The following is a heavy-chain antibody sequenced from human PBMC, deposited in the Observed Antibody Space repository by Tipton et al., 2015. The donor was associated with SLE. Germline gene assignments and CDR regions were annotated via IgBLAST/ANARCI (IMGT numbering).Heavy chain of an antibody. CDR3: AGDDYASGIT. CDR1: GFIFGDHA. V-gene: IGHV3-49*03. CDR2: LRADAYGGTA. Sequence: SLRLSCTASGFIFGDHAMSWFRQGTGKGLEWVGFLRADAYGGTAEYAASVQGRFTISRDVSKSIAYLQMNSLRTEDTAVYFCAGDDYASGITWGQGTLVTVSS. D-gene: IGHD3-10*01. J-gene: IGHJ5*02.